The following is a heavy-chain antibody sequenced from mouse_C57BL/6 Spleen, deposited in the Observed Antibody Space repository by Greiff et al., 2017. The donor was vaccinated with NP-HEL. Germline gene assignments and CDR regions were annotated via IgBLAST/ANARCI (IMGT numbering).Heavy chain of an antibody. D-gene: IGHD2-1*01. CDR1: GFTFSSYA. V-gene: IGHV5-9-1*02. CDR2: ISSGGDYI. CDR3: TRRGDGNYFDY. Sequence: EVQRVESGEGLVKPGGSLKLSCAASGFTFSSYAMSWVRQTPEKRLEWVAYISSGGDYIYYADTVKGRFTISRDNARNTLYLQMSSLKSEDTAMYYCTRRGDGNYFDYWGQGTTLTVSS. J-gene: IGHJ2*01.